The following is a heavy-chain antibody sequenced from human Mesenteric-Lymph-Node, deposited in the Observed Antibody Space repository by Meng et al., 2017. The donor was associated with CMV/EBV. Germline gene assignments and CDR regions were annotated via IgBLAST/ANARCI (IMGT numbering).Heavy chain of an antibody. V-gene: IGHV4-34*01. J-gene: IGHJ6*02. D-gene: IGHD2-2*01. CDR2: INHSGST. Sequence: IRQPPGKGLEWIGEINHSGSTNYNPSLKSRVTISVDTSKNQFSLKLSSVTAADTAVYYCARAARRYCSSTSCSVYSSSSSRVVGMDVWGQGTTVTVSS. CDR3: ARAARRYCSSTSCSVYSSSSSRVVGMDV.